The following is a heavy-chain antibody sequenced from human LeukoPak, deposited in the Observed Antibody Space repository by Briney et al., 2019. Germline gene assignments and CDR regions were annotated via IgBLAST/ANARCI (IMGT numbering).Heavy chain of an antibody. J-gene: IGHJ6*04. D-gene: IGHD3-10*02. CDR3: AELGITMIGGV. V-gene: IGHV4-61*02. CDR2: IYASGST. Sequence: PSETLSLTCSVSGGSISSAGYFWTWIRQPAGKRLEWIGRIYASGSTNYNPSLVSRVALSIDTSKTQFSLELSSVTAADTAVYYCAELGITMIGGVWGKGTTVTISS. CDR1: GGSISSAGYF.